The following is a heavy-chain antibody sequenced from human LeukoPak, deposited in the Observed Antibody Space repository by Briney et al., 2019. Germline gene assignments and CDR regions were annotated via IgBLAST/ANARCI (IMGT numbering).Heavy chain of an antibody. V-gene: IGHV4-59*10. CDR3: ARVTTAMAPDY. CDR1: GGSFSGYY. CDR2: IYTSGST. Sequence: SETPSLTCAVYGGSFSGYYWSWIRQPAGKGLEWIGRIYTSGSTNYNPSLKSRVTMSVDTSKNQFSLKLSSVTAADTAVYYCARVTTAMAPDYWGQGTLVTVSS. D-gene: IGHD5-18*01. J-gene: IGHJ4*02.